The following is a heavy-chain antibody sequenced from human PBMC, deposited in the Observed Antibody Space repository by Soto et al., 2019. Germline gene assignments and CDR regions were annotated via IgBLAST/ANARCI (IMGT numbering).Heavy chain of an antibody. D-gene: IGHD3-10*01. CDR3: AREESYYGSGFGY. Sequence: SETLSPTCAVSGGSITTSSWWKWVRQSPGKGLEWIGEIYHSGSTSYNPSLKSRVTISVDKSKNQFSLNLTSVTAADTAVYYCAREESYYGSGFGYWGHGTLVTSPQ. V-gene: IGHV4-4*02. CDR1: GGSITTSSW. CDR2: IYHSGST. J-gene: IGHJ4*01.